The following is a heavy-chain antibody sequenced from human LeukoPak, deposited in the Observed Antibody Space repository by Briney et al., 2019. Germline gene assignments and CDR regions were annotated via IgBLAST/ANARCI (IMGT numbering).Heavy chain of an antibody. D-gene: IGHD3-10*01. CDR3: ARAYGSGSYYNGEFKGFDY. J-gene: IGHJ4*02. Sequence: SETLSLTCTVSGGSISSYYWSWIRQPPGKGLEGIGYIYYSGSTNYNPSLKSRVTISVDTSKNQFSLKLSSVTAADTAVYYCARAYGSGSYYNGEFKGFDYWGQGTLVTVSS. V-gene: IGHV4-59*01. CDR1: GGSISSYY. CDR2: IYYSGST.